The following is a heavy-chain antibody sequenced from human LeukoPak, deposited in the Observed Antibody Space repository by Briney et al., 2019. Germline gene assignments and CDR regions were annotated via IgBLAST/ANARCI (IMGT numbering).Heavy chain of an antibody. V-gene: IGHV3-30-3*01. CDR3: ARDGGGYQLPLGWFDP. CDR1: GFTFSSYA. J-gene: IGHJ5*02. D-gene: IGHD2-2*01. Sequence: GRSLRLSCAASGFTFSSYAMHWVRQAPGKGLEWVAVISYDGSNKYYADSVKGRFTISRDNSKNTLYLQMNSLRAEDTAVYYCARDGGGYQLPLGWFDPWGQGTLVTVSS. CDR2: ISYDGSNK.